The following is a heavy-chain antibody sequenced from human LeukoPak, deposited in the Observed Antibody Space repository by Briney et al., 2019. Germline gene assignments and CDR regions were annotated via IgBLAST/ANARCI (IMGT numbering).Heavy chain of an antibody. CDR3: ARDEGLLAVAGFWVSAFDI. CDR2: ITGSSSYI. Sequence: KTGGSLRLSCAASGFTFITYSMNWVRQAPGKGLEWVSSITGSSSYIYYADSVKGRFTISRDNANNSLYLQMNSLRAEDTAVYYCARDEGLLAVAGFWVSAFDIWGRGTMVTVSS. D-gene: IGHD6-19*01. J-gene: IGHJ3*02. V-gene: IGHV3-21*01. CDR1: GFTFITYS.